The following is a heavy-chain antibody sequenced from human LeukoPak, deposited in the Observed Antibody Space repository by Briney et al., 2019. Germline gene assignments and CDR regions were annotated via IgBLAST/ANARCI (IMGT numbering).Heavy chain of an antibody. J-gene: IGHJ3*02. V-gene: IGHV4-31*11. CDR2: IYNSGST. Sequence: PSQTLSLTCGVSGGSITSGTYSWSWIRHHPGKGLEWIGYIYNSGSTYYNPSLKSRVSISLDTSKNQFSLKLTSVTAADTAVYYCASGRYIYGPDAFDIWGQGTMVTVSS. D-gene: IGHD5-18*01. CDR3: ASGRYIYGPDAFDI. CDR1: GGSITSGTYS.